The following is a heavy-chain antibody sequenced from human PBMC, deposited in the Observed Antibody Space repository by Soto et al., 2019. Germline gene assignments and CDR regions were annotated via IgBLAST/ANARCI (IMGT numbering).Heavy chain of an antibody. V-gene: IGHV3-30*03. CDR2: ISYDGSLQ. CDR3: VSDRGYGHAAVPYS. Sequence: QAQLVESGGGVVQPGRSLRLSCAAFGFAFSSYGMHWVRQAPGTGLEWVAVISYDGSLQHYADSVKGRFTISRDNSKNMVLLQISSLRPEDTAVYYCVSDRGYGHAAVPYSWGQGTLVSVSS. J-gene: IGHJ4*02. CDR1: GFAFSSYG. D-gene: IGHD5-18*01.